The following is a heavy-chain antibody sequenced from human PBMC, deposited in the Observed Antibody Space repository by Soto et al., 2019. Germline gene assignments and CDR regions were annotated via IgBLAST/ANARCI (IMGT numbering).Heavy chain of an antibody. CDR2: ISSSSSYI. CDR3: ARDRDYYGSGSSDY. CDR1: GFTFISYS. Sequence: EVQLVESGGGLVKPGGSLRLSCAVSGFTFISYSMNWVRQAPGKGREWVSSISSSSSYIYYADSVKGRFTISRDNAKNSLYLQMNRLRAEDTAVYYCARDRDYYGSGSSDYWGQGTLVTVSS. J-gene: IGHJ4*02. D-gene: IGHD3-10*01. V-gene: IGHV3-21*01.